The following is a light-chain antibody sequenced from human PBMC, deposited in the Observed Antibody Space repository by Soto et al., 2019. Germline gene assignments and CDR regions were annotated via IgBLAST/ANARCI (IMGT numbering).Light chain of an antibody. CDR1: SSNIGAGYD. V-gene: IGLV1-40*01. Sequence: QSVLTQPPSVSGAPGQRVTISCTGSSSNIGAGYDVHWYQQLPGTAPKLLIFGNNNRPSGVPDRFSGSKSGTSASLAITGLQAEDEADYYCQSYDSSLIGWVFGGGTKLTVL. J-gene: IGLJ3*02. CDR2: GNN. CDR3: QSYDSSLIGWV.